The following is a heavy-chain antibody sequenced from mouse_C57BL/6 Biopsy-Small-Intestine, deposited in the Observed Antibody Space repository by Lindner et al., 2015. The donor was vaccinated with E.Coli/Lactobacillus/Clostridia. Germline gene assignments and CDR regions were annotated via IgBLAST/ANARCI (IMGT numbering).Heavy chain of an antibody. J-gene: IGHJ1*01. V-gene: IGHV1-82*01. CDR2: IYPGDGDT. Sequence: VQLQESGPKQVKPGASVKISCKASGYAFSTSWMNWVKQRPGKGLEWIGRIYPGDGDTNYNGKFKGKATLTADKSSNTAYMQLSSLTSEDSAVYFCARGRWLPSYWYFDVWGAGTTVTVSS. D-gene: IGHD2-3*01. CDR1: GYAFSTSW. CDR3: ARGRWLPSYWYFDV.